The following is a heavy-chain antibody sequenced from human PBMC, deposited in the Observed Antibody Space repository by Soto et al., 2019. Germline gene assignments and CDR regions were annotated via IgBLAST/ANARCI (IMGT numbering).Heavy chain of an antibody. D-gene: IGHD3-22*01. CDR3: ARGLGAITMIVVNAFDI. CDR1: GGSFSGYY. J-gene: IGHJ3*02. CDR2: INHSGST. V-gene: IGHV4-34*01. Sequence: SETLSLTCAVYGGSFSGYYWSWIRQPPGKGLEWIGEINHSGSTNYNPSLKSRVTISVDTSKNQFTLKLSSVTAADTAVYYCARGLGAITMIVVNAFDIWGQGTMVTVSS.